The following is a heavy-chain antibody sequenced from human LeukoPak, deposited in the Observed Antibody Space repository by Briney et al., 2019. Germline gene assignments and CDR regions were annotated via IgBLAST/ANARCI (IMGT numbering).Heavy chain of an antibody. CDR2: INTDGSGT. CDR3: ARAKPGGNWFDP. Sequence: GGSLRLSCAASGFTFRTYWMHWVRQAPGKGLLLVSRINTDGSGTIYADSVKGRFTISRDNANNTLYLQMNSLRAEDTALNYCARAKPGGNWFDPWGQGTLVTVSS. J-gene: IGHJ5*02. V-gene: IGHV3-74*01. D-gene: IGHD3-16*01. CDR1: GFTFRTYW.